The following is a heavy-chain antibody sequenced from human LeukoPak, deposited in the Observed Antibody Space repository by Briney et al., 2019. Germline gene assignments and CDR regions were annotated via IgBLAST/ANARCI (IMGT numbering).Heavy chain of an antibody. J-gene: IGHJ4*02. CDR2: MNPNSGNT. D-gene: IGHD3-10*01. V-gene: IGHV1-8*03. CDR1: GYTFTSYD. Sequence: ASVKVSCKASGYTFTSYDINWVRQATGQGLEWMGWMNPNSGNTGYAQKFQGRITITRNTSISTAYMELSSLRSEDTAGYYCARASGSGSVSSPYYFDYWGQGTLVTVSS. CDR3: ARASGSGSVSSPYYFDY.